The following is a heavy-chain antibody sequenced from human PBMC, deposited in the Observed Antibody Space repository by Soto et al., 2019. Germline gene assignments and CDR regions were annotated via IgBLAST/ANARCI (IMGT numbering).Heavy chain of an antibody. CDR3: ARKSCTSANCDGGWFGP. V-gene: IGHV3-23*01. J-gene: IGHJ5*02. D-gene: IGHD2-2*01. CDR2: IRGSADNT. CDR1: GFTFTSSA. Sequence: PVGALRLSCAVSGFTFTSSAMTWVRQAPGQGLEWVSTIRGSADNTHYADSVKGRFTISTDNSKNTLYLQMNSLRAEDTAVYYCARKSCTSANCDGGWFGPWGRGTLVTVSS.